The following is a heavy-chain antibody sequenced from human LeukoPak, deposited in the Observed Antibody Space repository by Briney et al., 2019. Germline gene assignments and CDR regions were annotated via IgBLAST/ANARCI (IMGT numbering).Heavy chain of an antibody. J-gene: IGHJ4*02. Sequence: PGGSLRLSCTASRFSFSDYWMSWVRQAPGKGLEWVASIKQDESEKYYVDSVKGRFTTSRDNAKSSLYLQMNALRGEDTAVYYCARLVGDVTTWDCWGQGTLVTVSS. CDR3: ARLVGDVTTWDC. CDR1: RFSFSDYW. D-gene: IGHD1-26*01. CDR2: IKQDESEK. V-gene: IGHV3-7*03.